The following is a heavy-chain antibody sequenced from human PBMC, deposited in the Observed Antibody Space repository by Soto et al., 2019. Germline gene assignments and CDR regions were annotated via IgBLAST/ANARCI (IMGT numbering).Heavy chain of an antibody. CDR1: GFTFSSYA. CDR2: ISGSGGST. D-gene: IGHD3-16*02. V-gene: IGHV3-23*01. Sequence: GGSLRLSCAASGFTFSSYAMSWVRQAPGKGLEWVSAISGSGGSTYYADSVKGRFTISRDNSKNTLYLQMNSLRAEDTAVYYCAKPQDVSLGELSFDYWGQGTLVTVSS. J-gene: IGHJ4*02. CDR3: AKPQDVSLGELSFDY.